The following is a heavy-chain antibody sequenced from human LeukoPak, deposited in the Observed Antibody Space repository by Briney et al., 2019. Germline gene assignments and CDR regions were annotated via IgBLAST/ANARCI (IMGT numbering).Heavy chain of an antibody. J-gene: IGHJ5*02. CDR3: ARHKGAVAGTKNWFDP. Sequence: SETLSLTCTVSGGSISYYYWSWIRQPPGKGLEWIGYIYTSGSTNYNPSLKSRVTISVDTSKNQFSLKLSSVTAADTAVYYCARHKGAVAGTKNWFDPWGQGTLVTVSS. V-gene: IGHV4-4*09. D-gene: IGHD6-19*01. CDR1: GGSISYYY. CDR2: IYTSGST.